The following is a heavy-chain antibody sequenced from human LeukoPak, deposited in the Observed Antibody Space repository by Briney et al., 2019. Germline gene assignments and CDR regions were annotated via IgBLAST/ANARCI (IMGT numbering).Heavy chain of an antibody. CDR2: INIDGSST. J-gene: IGHJ5*02. V-gene: IGHV3-74*01. D-gene: IGHD6-19*01. Sequence: GGSLRLSCAASGFTFSSYWMHWVRQAPGKGLVWVSRINIDGSSTSYADSVKGRFPILRDNAKNTLYLQMNSLRAEDTAVYYCARGAGIYYTTGWTGWFDPWGQGTLVTVTS. CDR3: ARGAGIYYTTGWTGWFDP. CDR1: GFTFSSYW.